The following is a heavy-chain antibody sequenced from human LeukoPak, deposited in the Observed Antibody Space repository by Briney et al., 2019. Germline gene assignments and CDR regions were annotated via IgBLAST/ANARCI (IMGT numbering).Heavy chain of an antibody. Sequence: PSETLSLTCADYGGSFSGYYWSWIRQPPGKALEWIGEINHSGSTNYNPSLKSRVTIPVDTSKNQFSLKLSSVTAADTAVYYCARILGYCSSTSCYGYMDVWGKGTTVTVSS. CDR3: ARILGYCSSTSCYGYMDV. CDR1: GGSFSGYY. CDR2: INHSGST. J-gene: IGHJ6*03. V-gene: IGHV4-34*01. D-gene: IGHD2-2*01.